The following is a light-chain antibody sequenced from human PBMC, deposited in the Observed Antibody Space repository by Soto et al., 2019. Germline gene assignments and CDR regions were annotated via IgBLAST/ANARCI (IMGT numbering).Light chain of an antibody. V-gene: IGKV3-20*01. J-gene: IGKJ5*01. CDR2: GAS. CDR1: QTVRNNY. Sequence: EFVLTPSPGTLSLSPVERATLSCRASQTVRNNYLAWYQQKPGQAPRLPIYGASSRATGIPDRFSGSGSGTDFTLTISRLEPEDFAVYYCQQYGTSPITFGQGTRLEIK. CDR3: QQYGTSPIT.